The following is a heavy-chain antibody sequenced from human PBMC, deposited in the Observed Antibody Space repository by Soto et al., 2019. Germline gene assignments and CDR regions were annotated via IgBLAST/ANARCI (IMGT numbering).Heavy chain of an antibody. V-gene: IGHV3-9*01. CDR3: VKVTKYCSSGVCSVLDY. CDR1: GFSFDEYA. J-gene: IGHJ4*02. Sequence: EVQVAESGGGSVQPGRSLRLSCGASGFSFDEYAMHWVRQVPGKGLEWVSSINWNSGNIGYADSVRGRFTISRDNAKNFLYLQMNSLRPEGTAFYYCVKVTKYCSSGVCSVLDYWGQGTRVTVSS. CDR2: INWNSGNI. D-gene: IGHD2-8*01.